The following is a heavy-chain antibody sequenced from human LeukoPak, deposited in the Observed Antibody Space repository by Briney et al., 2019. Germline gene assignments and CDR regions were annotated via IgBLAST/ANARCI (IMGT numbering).Heavy chain of an antibody. CDR1: GGTFSSYA. Sequence: SVKVSCKASGGTFSSYAISWVRQAPGQGLEWMGGIVPIFGTANYAQKFQGRVTITADEFTSTAYMELSSLRSEDTAVYYCARDQSSSWFFDYWGQGTLVTVSS. J-gene: IGHJ4*02. V-gene: IGHV1-69*13. D-gene: IGHD6-13*01. CDR2: IVPIFGTA. CDR3: ARDQSSSWFFDY.